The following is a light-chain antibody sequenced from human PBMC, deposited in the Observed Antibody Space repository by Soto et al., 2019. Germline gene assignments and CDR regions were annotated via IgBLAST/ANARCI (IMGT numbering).Light chain of an antibody. CDR3: ISYTDRQSYL. J-gene: IGLJ1*01. CDR1: ISDFIVYNY. CDR2: AVS. Sequence: QSALTQPASVSGSPGQSITISCSGTISDFIVYNYVSWYQQHPGKAPKLMIYAVSDRPPGVSDRFSGSKSGITASLTISGLQTEDEADYYCISYTDRQSYLFGTGTKLTVL. V-gene: IGLV2-14*03.